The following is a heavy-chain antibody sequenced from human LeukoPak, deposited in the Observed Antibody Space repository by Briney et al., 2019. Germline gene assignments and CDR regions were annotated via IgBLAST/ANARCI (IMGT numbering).Heavy chain of an antibody. Sequence: GGSLKLSCAASGFTVSSNYMSWVRQAPGKGLERVSVIYSGGSTYYADSVKGRFTISRDNSKNTLYLQMNSLRAEDTAVYYCARDPGGNWGYWGQGTLVTVSS. V-gene: IGHV3-66*01. CDR2: IYSGGST. CDR1: GFTVSSNY. CDR3: ARDPGGNWGY. D-gene: IGHD7-27*01. J-gene: IGHJ4*02.